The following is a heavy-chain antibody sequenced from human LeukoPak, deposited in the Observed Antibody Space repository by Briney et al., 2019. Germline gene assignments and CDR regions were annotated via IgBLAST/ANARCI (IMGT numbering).Heavy chain of an antibody. CDR1: GGSISSYY. CDR3: ARVTGLGGYYYYMDV. CDR2: IYTSGST. V-gene: IGHV4-4*07. J-gene: IGHJ6*03. Sequence: SETLSLTCTVSGGSISSYYWSWIRQPPGKGLEWIGRIYTSGSTNYNPSLKSRVTMSVDTSKNQFSLKLSSVTAADTAVYYCARVTGLGGYYYYMDVWGKGTTVTVSS. D-gene: IGHD1-14*01.